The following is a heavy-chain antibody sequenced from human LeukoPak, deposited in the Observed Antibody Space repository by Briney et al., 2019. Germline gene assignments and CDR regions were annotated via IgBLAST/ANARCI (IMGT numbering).Heavy chain of an antibody. CDR3: AKGELGSSWFPGDC. Sequence: PGGSLRLSCAASGFTFSSYAMSWVRQAPGKGLEWVSAISGSGGSTYYADSVKGRFTISRDNSKNTLYLQMNSLRAEDTAVYYCAKGELGSSWFPGDCWGQGTLVTVSS. CDR1: GFTFSSYA. CDR2: ISGSGGST. J-gene: IGHJ4*02. V-gene: IGHV3-23*01. D-gene: IGHD6-13*01.